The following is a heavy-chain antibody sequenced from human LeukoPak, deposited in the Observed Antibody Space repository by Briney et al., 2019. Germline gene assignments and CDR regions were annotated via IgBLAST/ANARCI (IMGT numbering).Heavy chain of an antibody. J-gene: IGHJ3*02. V-gene: IGHV4-39*01. D-gene: IGHD5-24*01. CDR3: ATQKWQRPAAFDI. CDR2: IYDGWSA. CDR1: GDTLLSGSHY. Sequence: LSETLSLTCSVSGDTLLSGSHYWGWVRQSPGKGLEWIGSIYDGWSAYYNPSLKSRVSISVDTSKNQFSLKLTSATSADTAVYYCATQKWQRPAAFDIWGHGTRVAVSS.